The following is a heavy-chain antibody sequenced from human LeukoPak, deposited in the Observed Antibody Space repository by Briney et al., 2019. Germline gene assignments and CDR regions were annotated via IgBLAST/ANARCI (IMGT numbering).Heavy chain of an antibody. D-gene: IGHD3-22*01. V-gene: IGHV3-23*01. J-gene: IGHJ6*02. CDR3: AKVSGYYYVGPYGMDV. Sequence: GGSLRLSCAASGFTFSSYAMSWVRQAPGKGLEWLSGISGSGGSTNYADSVKGRFTISRDTSKNTLYLQMNGLRAEDTAVYYCAKVSGYYYVGPYGMDVWGQGTTVTVSS. CDR2: ISGSGGST. CDR1: GFTFSSYA.